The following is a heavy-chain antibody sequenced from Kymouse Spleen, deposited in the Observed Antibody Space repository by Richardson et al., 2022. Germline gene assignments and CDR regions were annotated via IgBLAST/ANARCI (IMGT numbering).Heavy chain of an antibody. V-gene: IGHV3-9*01. Sequence: EVQLVESGGGLVQPGRSLRLSCAASGFTFDDYAMHWVRQAPGKGLEWVSGISWNSGSIGYADSVKGRFTISRDNAKNSLYLQMNSLRAEDTALYYCAKDIV*QLVLFDYWGQGTLVTVSS. CDR2: ISWNSGSI. J-gene: IGHJ4*02. CDR3: AKDIV*QLVLFDY. CDR1: GFTFDDYA. D-gene: IGHD6-6*01.